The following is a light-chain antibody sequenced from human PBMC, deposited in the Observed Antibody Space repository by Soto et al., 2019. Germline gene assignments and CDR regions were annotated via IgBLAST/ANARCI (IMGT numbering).Light chain of an antibody. CDR2: EVS. CDR3: SSYTSSSTFYV. CDR1: SSEVGGNNY. Sequence: QSVLTQPASVSGSPGQSITISCTGSSSEVGGNNYVSWYQHHPGKAPKLIIYEVSNRPSGVSNRFSGSKSGNTASLTISGLQAEDEADYYCSSYTSSSTFYVFGTGTK. J-gene: IGLJ1*01. V-gene: IGLV2-14*01.